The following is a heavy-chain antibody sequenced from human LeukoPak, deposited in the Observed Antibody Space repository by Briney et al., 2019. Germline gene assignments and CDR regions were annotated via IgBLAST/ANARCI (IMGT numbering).Heavy chain of an antibody. CDR3: AREGATIPLDY. D-gene: IGHD1-26*01. CDR1: GFTFSSYA. V-gene: IGHV3-23*01. Sequence: GGSLRLSCAASGFTFSSYAMSWVRQAPGKGLEWVSAISGSGGSTYYADSVKGRFTISRDDAKNSLYLQMNSLRAEDTAVYYCAREGATIPLDYWGQGTLVTVSS. J-gene: IGHJ4*02. CDR2: ISGSGGST.